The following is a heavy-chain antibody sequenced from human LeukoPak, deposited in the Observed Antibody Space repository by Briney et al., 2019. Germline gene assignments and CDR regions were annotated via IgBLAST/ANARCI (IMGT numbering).Heavy chain of an antibody. CDR1: GYTVTSYA. V-gene: IGHV1-3*01. J-gene: IGHJ5*02. CDR2: INAGNGNT. CDR3: ARAGYCSSTSCYAGWFDP. Sequence: ASETVSCKASGYTVTSYAMHWVRQAPGQRLEWVGWINAGNGNTKYSHKFQDRVTITRDTSASTAYMELSSLRSEDTAVYYCARAGYCSSTSCYAGWFDPWGQGTLVTVSS. D-gene: IGHD2-2*01.